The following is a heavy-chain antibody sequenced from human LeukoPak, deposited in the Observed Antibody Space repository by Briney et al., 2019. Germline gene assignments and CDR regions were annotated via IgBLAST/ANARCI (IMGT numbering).Heavy chain of an antibody. CDR3: ARLSTSVAGGDH. CDR2: IKKDGSEE. V-gene: IGHV3-7*01. J-gene: IGHJ4*02. Sequence: GGSLRLSCTASGFSFSTSWMSWVRQTPGKGLEWVANIKKDGSEEYYVDSAKTRFTISRDNAKNSLYLQLNSLIVEDTAVYYCARLSTSVAGGDHWGQGTLVTVSS. CDR1: GFSFSTSW. D-gene: IGHD6-19*01.